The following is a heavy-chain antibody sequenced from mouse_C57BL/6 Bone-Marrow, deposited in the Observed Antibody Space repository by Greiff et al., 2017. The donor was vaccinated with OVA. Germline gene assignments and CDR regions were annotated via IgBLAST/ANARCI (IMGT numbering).Heavy chain of an antibody. CDR2: IYWDDDK. V-gene: IGHV8-12*01. Sequence: QVQLKESGPGILQSSQTLSLTCSFSGFSLSTSGMGVSWIRQPSGKGLEWLAHIYWDDDKRYNPSLKSRLTISKDTSRNQVFLKITSVDTADTATYYCARRRGLCGSSSHFDYWGQGTTLTVSS. CDR1: GFSLSTSGMG. D-gene: IGHD1-1*01. J-gene: IGHJ2*01. CDR3: ARRRGLCGSSSHFDY.